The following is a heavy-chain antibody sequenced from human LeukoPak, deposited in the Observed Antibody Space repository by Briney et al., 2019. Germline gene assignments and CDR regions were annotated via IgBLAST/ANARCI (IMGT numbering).Heavy chain of an antibody. J-gene: IGHJ4*02. V-gene: IGHV1-18*01. Sequence: ASVKVSCKASGYTFTCYGISWVRQAPGQGLEWMGWISAYNGNTIYAQKLQGRVTMTTDTSTTTAYMELRSLRSDDTAVYYCARDSARPVGATGPAFDYWGQGTLVTVSS. CDR1: GYTFTCYG. CDR3: ARDSARPVGATGPAFDY. D-gene: IGHD1-26*01. CDR2: ISAYNGNT.